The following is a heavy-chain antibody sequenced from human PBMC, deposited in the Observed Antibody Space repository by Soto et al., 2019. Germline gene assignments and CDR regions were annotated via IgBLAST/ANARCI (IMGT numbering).Heavy chain of an antibody. CDR1: GYTFTGYY. Sequence: GASVKVSCKASGYTFTGYYMHWVRQAPGQGLEWMGWINPNSGGTNYAQKFQGWVTVTRDTSISTAYMELSRLRSDDTAVYYCARASIEMATIFPTDYWGQGTLVTVSS. V-gene: IGHV1-2*04. D-gene: IGHD5-12*01. J-gene: IGHJ4*02. CDR3: ARASIEMATIFPTDY. CDR2: INPNSGGT.